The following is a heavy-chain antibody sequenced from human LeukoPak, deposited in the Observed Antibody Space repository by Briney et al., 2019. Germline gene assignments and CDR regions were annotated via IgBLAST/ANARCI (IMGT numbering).Heavy chain of an antibody. V-gene: IGHV3-23*01. J-gene: IGHJ5*02. CDR3: ARGIAVAGISWFDP. CDR1: GFTFSGFA. Sequence: GGTLRLSCAASGFTFSGFAMSWIRQAPGKGLEWVSSISRSGESTFYADSVRGRFTISRDNSKNTLYLQMNSLRAEDTAVYYCARGIAVAGISWFDPWGQGTLVTVSS. D-gene: IGHD6-19*01. CDR2: ISRSGEST.